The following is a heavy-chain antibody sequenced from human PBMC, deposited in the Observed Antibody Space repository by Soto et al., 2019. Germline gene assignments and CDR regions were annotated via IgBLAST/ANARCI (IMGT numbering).Heavy chain of an antibody. Sequence: GSLRLSCAASGFAIRSYAMSWVRQAPGKGLEWVSAISDSGDRTHYADSVKGRFTISRDTSKNTLYLQMNTLRAEDTAVYYCAKDKPGTTSFDYWGQGTLVTVSS. CDR3: AKDKPGTTSFDY. D-gene: IGHD1-1*01. CDR2: ISDSGDRT. J-gene: IGHJ4*02. CDR1: GFAIRSYA. V-gene: IGHV3-23*01.